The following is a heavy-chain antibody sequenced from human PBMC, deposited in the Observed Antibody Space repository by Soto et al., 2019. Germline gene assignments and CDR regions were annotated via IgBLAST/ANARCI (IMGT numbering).Heavy chain of an antibody. CDR3: AREITDYGMDV. J-gene: IGHJ6*02. Sequence: QVQLVQSGAEMKKPGASVKVSGKASGYTFTGYDVNWGRQATGKGLEGKGWMDPSSGNTGYAQKFLGRVTMTSNTSISTAYMELSSLRSEDTAVYYFAREITDYGMDVWCQGTTVTVSS. CDR2: MDPSSGNT. CDR1: GYTFTGYD. V-gene: IGHV1-8*01. D-gene: IGHD3-16*01.